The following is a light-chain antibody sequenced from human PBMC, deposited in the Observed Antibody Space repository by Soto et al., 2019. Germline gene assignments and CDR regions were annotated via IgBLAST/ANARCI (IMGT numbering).Light chain of an antibody. CDR3: QQYDSSLTYT. CDR2: GAS. CDR1: QSVSSNY. Sequence: EIVLTQSPGTLSLSPGERATLSCRASQSVSSNYLAWYQQKPGQAPRLLIYGASRRATGLPDRFSGSGSGTDFTLSISRLEPEDFAVYYCQQYDSSLTYTFGQGTKLEIK. J-gene: IGKJ2*01. V-gene: IGKV3-20*01.